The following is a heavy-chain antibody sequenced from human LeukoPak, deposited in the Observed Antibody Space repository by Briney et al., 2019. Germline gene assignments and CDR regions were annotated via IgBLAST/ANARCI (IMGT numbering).Heavy chain of an antibody. CDR2: ISSSGSTI. Sequence: GGSLRLPCAASGFTFSDYYMSWIRQAPGKGLEWVSYISSSGSTIYYADSVKGRFTISRDNAKNSLYLQMNSLRAEDTAVYYCARLYCSSTSCYTPYYYYGMDVWGQGTTVTVSS. J-gene: IGHJ6*02. CDR1: GFTFSDYY. CDR3: ARLYCSSTSCYTPYYYYGMDV. D-gene: IGHD2-2*02. V-gene: IGHV3-11*01.